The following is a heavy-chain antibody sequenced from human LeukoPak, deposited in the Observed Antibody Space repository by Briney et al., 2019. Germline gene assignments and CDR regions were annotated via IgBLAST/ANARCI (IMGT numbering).Heavy chain of an antibody. Sequence: SETLSLTCAVYGGSFSGYYWSWIRQPPGKGLEWIGEINHSGSTNYNPSLKSRVTISVDTSKNQFSLKLSSVTAADTAVYYCARAYSGSYIHYYYYMDVWGKGTTVTVSS. CDR2: INHSGST. V-gene: IGHV4-34*01. J-gene: IGHJ6*03. D-gene: IGHD1-26*01. CDR3: ARAYSGSYIHYYYYMDV. CDR1: GGSFSGYY.